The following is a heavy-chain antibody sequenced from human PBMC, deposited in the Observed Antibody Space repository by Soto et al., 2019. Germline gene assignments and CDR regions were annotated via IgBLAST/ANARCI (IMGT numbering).Heavy chain of an antibody. V-gene: IGHV3-13*01. Sequence: EVQLVASGGGLVQPGGSLRLSCAASGFTFSSYDMHWVRQATGKGLEWVSAIGTAGDTYYPGSVKGRFTISRENAKNSLYLQMNSLRAGDTAVYYCARHDYGVDAFDIWGQGTMVTVSS. D-gene: IGHD4-17*01. CDR1: GFTFSSYD. CDR2: IGTAGDT. J-gene: IGHJ3*02. CDR3: ARHDYGVDAFDI.